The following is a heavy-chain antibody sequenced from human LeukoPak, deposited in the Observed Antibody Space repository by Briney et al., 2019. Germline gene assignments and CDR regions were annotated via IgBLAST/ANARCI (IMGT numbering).Heavy chain of an antibody. CDR3: ARYDVWGTYRAFDY. J-gene: IGHJ4*02. CDR2: IYYSGST. Sequence: SETLSLTCTVSGGSISSSSYYWGWIRQPPGKGLEWIGSIYYSGSTYYNPSLKSRVTISVDTSKNQFSLKLSSVTAADTAVYYCARYDVWGTYRAFDYWGQGTLVTVSS. D-gene: IGHD3-16*02. CDR1: GGSISSSSYY. V-gene: IGHV4-39*07.